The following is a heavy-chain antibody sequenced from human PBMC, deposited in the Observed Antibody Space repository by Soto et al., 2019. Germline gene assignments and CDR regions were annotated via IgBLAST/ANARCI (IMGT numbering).Heavy chain of an antibody. D-gene: IGHD3-10*01. V-gene: IGHV1-18*01. CDR1: GYSITSKG. CDR2: ISAYNGNT. CDR3: ARDLGEWSNGDAFDI. J-gene: IGHJ3*02. Sequence: SCKESGYSITSKGSRWVRQAPGQGLEWMGWISAYNGNTNYAQKLQGRVTMTTDTSTSTAYMELRSLRSDDTAVYYCARDLGEWSNGDAFDIWGQGTMVTVSS.